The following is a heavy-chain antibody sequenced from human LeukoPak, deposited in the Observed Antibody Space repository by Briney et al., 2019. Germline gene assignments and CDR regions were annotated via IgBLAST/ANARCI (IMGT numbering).Heavy chain of an antibody. D-gene: IGHD2-15*01. CDR2: INSDGTST. J-gene: IGHJ4*02. V-gene: IGHV3-74*01. Sequence: GGSLSLSCAASGFTFSSYWMHWVRHAPGKWLVWLSRINSDGTSTNYADSVKGRFTFSRDNPKTTLYLQMTSLRAEDTAVYSCATSTYCSGGRSYSRPFQYWGPGTLVTVSS. CDR3: ATSTYCSGGRSYSRPFQY. CDR1: GFTFSSYW.